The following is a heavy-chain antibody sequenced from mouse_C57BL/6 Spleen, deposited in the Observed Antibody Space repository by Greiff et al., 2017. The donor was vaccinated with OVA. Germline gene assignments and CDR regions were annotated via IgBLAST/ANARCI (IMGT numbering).Heavy chain of an antibody. CDR1: GYTFTSYD. V-gene: IGHV1-85*01. J-gene: IGHJ1*03. CDR2: IYPRDGST. D-gene: IGHD2-3*01. Sequence: QVQLQQSGPELVKPGASVKLSCKASGYTFTSYDIHWVKQRPGQGLEWIGWIYPRDGSTKYNEKFKGKATLTVDTSSSTAYMELHSLTSEDSAVYFCARRRDGYYWYFDVWGTGTTVTVSS. CDR3: ARRRDGYYWYFDV.